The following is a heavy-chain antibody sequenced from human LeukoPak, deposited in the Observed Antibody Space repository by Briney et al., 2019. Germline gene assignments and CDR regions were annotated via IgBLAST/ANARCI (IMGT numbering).Heavy chain of an antibody. Sequence: KPGGSLRLSCAASGFTFSDFYMTWIRQAPGKGLEWVSYIGTTGSPIYYSDSVKGRFTISRDNAKNSLYLQMNSLRAEDTAVYYCARMAVRGVRLPYFDCWGQGTLVTVSS. V-gene: IGHV3-11*01. J-gene: IGHJ4*02. CDR1: GFTFSDFY. CDR2: IGTTGSPI. CDR3: ARMAVRGVRLPYFDC. D-gene: IGHD3-10*01.